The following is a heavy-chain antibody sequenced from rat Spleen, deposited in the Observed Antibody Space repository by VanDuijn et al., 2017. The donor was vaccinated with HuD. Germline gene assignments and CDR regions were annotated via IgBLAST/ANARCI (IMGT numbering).Heavy chain of an antibody. Sequence: EVQLVESGGGLVQPGRSLKLSCVASGFTFSDYHMAWVRQAPTKGLEWVASINYDGDSTYYRDSVKGPFTISRDNAKSSLYLQMDSLRSEDTATYYCTRDRILRSTGFDYWGQGVVVTVSS. CDR2: INYDGDST. CDR1: GFTFSDYH. D-gene: IGHD1-6*01. CDR3: TRDRILRSTGFDY. V-gene: IGHV5-20*01. J-gene: IGHJ2*01.